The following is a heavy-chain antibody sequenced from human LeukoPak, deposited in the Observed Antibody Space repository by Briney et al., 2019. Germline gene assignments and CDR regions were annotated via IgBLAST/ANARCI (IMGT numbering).Heavy chain of an antibody. D-gene: IGHD3-10*01. CDR1: GFTVSNNY. Sequence: GGSLRLSCAASGFTVSNNYMYWVRQAPGKGLEWVSVIYSGGTTYYADSVKGRFTISKDNAKNSLYLQMNSLRAEDTAVYYCAREQNYYTSGTYYNVLDYWGQGTLVTVSS. CDR2: IYSGGTT. J-gene: IGHJ4*02. CDR3: AREQNYYTSGTYYNVLDY. V-gene: IGHV3-66*01.